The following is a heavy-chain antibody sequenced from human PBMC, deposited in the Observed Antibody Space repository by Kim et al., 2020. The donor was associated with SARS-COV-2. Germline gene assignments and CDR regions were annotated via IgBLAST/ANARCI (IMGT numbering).Heavy chain of an antibody. CDR1: GGSVSSGSYY. J-gene: IGHJ4*01. V-gene: IGHV4-61*01. CDR2: IYYSGST. CDR3: ARSYYDFWSRTANYYF. Sequence: SETLSLTCTVSGGSVSSGSYYWSWIRQPPGKGLEWIGYIYYSGSTNYNPSLKSRVTISVDTSKNQFSLKLSSVTAADTAVYYCARSYYDFWSRTANYYF. D-gene: IGHD3-3*01.